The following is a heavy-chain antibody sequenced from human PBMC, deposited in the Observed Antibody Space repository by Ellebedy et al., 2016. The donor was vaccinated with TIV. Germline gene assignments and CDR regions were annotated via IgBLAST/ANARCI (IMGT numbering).Heavy chain of an antibody. Sequence: GGSLRLSXAASGFTFSDYYMSWIRQAPGKGLEWVSYISSSSSYTNYADSVKGRFTISRDNSKNTLYLQMNSLRAEDTAMYYCERDSSGSSNYLQHWGQGTLVTVSS. CDR2: ISSSSSYT. CDR1: GFTFSDYY. J-gene: IGHJ1*01. CDR3: ERDSSGSSNYLQH. V-gene: IGHV3-11*06. D-gene: IGHD1-26*01.